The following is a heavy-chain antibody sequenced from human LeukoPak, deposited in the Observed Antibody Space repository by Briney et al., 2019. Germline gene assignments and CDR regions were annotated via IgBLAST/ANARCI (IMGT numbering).Heavy chain of an antibody. CDR3: ARGAAAGRPVYNWFDP. CDR1: GYSFTSYW. CDR2: IYPGDSDT. D-gene: IGHD6-13*01. V-gene: IGHV5-51*01. J-gene: IGHJ5*02. Sequence: GESLKISCKGSGYSFTSYWIGWVRQMPGKGLEWMGIIYPGDSDTRYSPSFQGQVTISADKSISTAYLQWSSLKASDTAMYHCARGAAAGRPVYNWFDPWGQGTLVTVSS.